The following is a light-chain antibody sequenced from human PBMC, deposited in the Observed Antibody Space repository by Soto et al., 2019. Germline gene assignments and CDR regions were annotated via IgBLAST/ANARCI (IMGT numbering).Light chain of an antibody. J-gene: IGKJ1*01. CDR3: QQYDSSPWT. V-gene: IGKV3-20*01. CDR1: QTIRSAS. CDR2: GAA. Sequence: EIVLTQSPGTLSLSPGERGPLSCRASQTIRSASLAWYQQKPGQAPRLLIYGAATRATGIPDRFSGSGSGTDFTLTISRLESDDFAVYYCQQYDSSPWTFGQGTKVDIK.